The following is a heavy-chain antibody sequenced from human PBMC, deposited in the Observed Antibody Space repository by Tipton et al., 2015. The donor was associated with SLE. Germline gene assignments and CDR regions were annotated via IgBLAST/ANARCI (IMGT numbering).Heavy chain of an antibody. D-gene: IGHD3-10*01. J-gene: IGHJ6*03. Sequence: TLSLTCTVSGGSIGSSLYYWSWIRQYPGEGLEWLGYIFYSGNTYYNPSLKSRVTISVDTSKNQFSLKLTSVDAADTAVYYCARDRGLTTAPEANYMDVWGKGTTVTVSS. CDR1: GGSIGSSLYY. CDR2: IFYSGNT. CDR3: ARDRGLTTAPEANYMDV. V-gene: IGHV4-31*03.